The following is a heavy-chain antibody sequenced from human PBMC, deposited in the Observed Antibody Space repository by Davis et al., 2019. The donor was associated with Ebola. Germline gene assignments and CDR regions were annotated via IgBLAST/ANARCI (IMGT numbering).Heavy chain of an antibody. CDR1: CYTFTSYG. D-gene: IGHD3-10*01. CDR2: ISAYNGNT. Sequence: AASVKVSCKASCYTFTSYGISWVRPAPGQGLEWMGWISAYNGNTNYAQKLQGRVTMTTDTSTSTAYMELRSLRSDDTAVYYCARWGSGSYEPDYYYGMDVWGQGTTVTVSS. V-gene: IGHV1-18*04. J-gene: IGHJ6*02. CDR3: ARWGSGSYEPDYYYGMDV.